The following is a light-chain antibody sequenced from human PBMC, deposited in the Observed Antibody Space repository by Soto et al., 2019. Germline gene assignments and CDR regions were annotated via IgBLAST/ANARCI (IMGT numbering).Light chain of an antibody. J-gene: IGKJ1*01. CDR3: LQDYNYPPT. CDR1: QDIRHD. V-gene: IGKV1-6*01. CDR2: AAS. Sequence: AIQMTQSPSSLSASVGDRVTITCRASQDIRHDLGWFQQKPWKAPKLLIYAASSLQSGVPSRFSGSGSGTDFTLTISSLQPEDFATYYCLQDYNYPPTFGQGTKVEIK.